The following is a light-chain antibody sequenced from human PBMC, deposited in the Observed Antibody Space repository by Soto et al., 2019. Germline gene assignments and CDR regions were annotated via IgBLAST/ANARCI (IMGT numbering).Light chain of an antibody. CDR3: QQYNSYST. CDR2: AAS. CDR1: QGISSY. V-gene: IGKV1-9*01. J-gene: IGKJ1*01. Sequence: IQLTQSPSSLSASVGDRVTITCRASQGISSYLAWYQQKPGKAPKLLIYAASTLQSGVPSRFSGSGSGTEFTLTISSLQPDDFETYYGQQYNSYSTFGQGTKVDIK.